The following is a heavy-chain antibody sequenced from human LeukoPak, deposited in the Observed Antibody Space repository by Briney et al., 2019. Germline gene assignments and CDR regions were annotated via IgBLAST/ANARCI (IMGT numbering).Heavy chain of an antibody. CDR2: INHSGST. CDR1: GGSFSGYY. V-gene: IGHV4-34*01. CDR3: ARVDSSGYYHDY. J-gene: IGHJ4*02. Sequence: PSETLSLTCAVYGGSFSGYYWSWIRHPPGKGLEWIGEINHSGSTNYNPSLKSRVTISVDTSKNQFSLKLSSVTAADTAVYYCARVDSSGYYHDYWGQGTLVTVSS. D-gene: IGHD3-22*01.